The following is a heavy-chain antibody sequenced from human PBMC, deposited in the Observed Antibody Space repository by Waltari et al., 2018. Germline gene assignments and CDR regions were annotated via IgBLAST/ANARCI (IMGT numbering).Heavy chain of an antibody. V-gene: IGHV4-4*02. CDR1: GDYMSIGDV. CDR2: VRVSGRT. Sequence: QLQLQESGPGLVQPSGTLSLTGGGSGDYMSIGDVWNWVRQPPGRGLEWIGQVRVSGRTNYHPAFASRVTVSVDASKNQFSLRLTAATAADTAVYYCARDRGRGLYLDSWGPGTLVTVSP. CDR3: ARDRGRGLYLDS. D-gene: IGHD2-15*01. J-gene: IGHJ4*02.